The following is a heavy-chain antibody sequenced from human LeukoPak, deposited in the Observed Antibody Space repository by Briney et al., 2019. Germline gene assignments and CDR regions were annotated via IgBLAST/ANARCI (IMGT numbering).Heavy chain of an antibody. J-gene: IGHJ3*02. CDR3: ARCLSRCNNGFDI. CDR2: IYYSGST. V-gene: IGHV4-59*01. CDR1: GASISGYY. Sequence: SETLSLTCSGSGASISGYYWSWIRQPPGKGLEWFGHIYYSGSTTYNPSLKSRVTISVDTSKNQFSLKLSSVTAADTAVYYCARCLSRCNNGFDIWGQGTMVTVSS. D-gene: IGHD2/OR15-2a*01.